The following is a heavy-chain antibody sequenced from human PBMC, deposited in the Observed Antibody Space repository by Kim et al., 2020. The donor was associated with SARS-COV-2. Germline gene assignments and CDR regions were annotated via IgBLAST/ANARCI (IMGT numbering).Heavy chain of an antibody. CDR3: VRDLRESGAFFDS. Sequence: GGSLRLSCEASGFSFSDYHMDWVRQAPGQGLEWLCRIRRKANGYATEYAASVRGRFMISRDDSKNSLSLQMTSLDRDDTAVYYCVRDLRESGAFFDSWGQGTLVNVAS. J-gene: IGHJ4*02. CDR2: IRRKANGYAT. V-gene: IGHV3-72*01. CDR1: GFSFSDYH. D-gene: IGHD3-10*01.